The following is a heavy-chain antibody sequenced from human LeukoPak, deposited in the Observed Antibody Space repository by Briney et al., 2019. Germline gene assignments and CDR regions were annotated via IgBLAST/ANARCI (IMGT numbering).Heavy chain of an antibody. CDR3: EKDQRFFNV. CDR1: GFAFSNYA. D-gene: IGHD3-3*01. V-gene: IGHV3-23*01. J-gene: IGHJ6*04. Sequence: GGSLRLSCTASGFAFSNYAMTWVRQAPGKGLEWVSVISTNGVTTYYAESVKGRFTISRDNSQNILFLQMNSLRAEDTAVYYCEKDQRFFNVWGKGTTVSVCS. CDR2: ISTNGVTT.